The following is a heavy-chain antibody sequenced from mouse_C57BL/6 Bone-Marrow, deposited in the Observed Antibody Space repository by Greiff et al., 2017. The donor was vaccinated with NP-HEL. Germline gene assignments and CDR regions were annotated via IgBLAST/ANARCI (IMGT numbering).Heavy chain of an antibody. CDR2: ISSGGSYT. V-gene: IGHV5-6*01. D-gene: IGHD3-2*02. J-gene: IGHJ3*01. CDR3: ARHLRQLRLPFAY. CDR1: GFTFSSYG. Sequence: EVQGVESGGDLVKPGGSLKLSCAASGFTFSSYGMSWVRQTPDKRLEWVATISSGGSYTYYPDSVKGRFPISRDNAKNTLYLQMSSLKSEDTAMYYCARHLRQLRLPFAYWGQGTLVTVSA.